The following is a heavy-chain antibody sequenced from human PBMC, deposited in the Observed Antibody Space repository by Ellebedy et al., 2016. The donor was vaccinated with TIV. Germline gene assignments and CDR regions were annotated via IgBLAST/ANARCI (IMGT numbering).Heavy chain of an antibody. J-gene: IGHJ4*02. D-gene: IGHD4-17*01. CDR2: IYYSGST. Sequence: SETLSLTXSVSGDSISSSSYFWGWIRQPPGKGLDWIGIIYYSGSTYYNPSLNSRVTISIDTSKNQFSLNLSSVTAADMAVYYCARPLRSTVTTSIYFDYWGQGTLVTVSS. CDR3: ARPLRSTVTTSIYFDY. V-gene: IGHV4-39*01. CDR1: GDSISSSSYF.